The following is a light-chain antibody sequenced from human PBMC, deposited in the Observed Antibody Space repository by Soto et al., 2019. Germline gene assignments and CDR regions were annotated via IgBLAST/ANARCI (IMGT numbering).Light chain of an antibody. CDR2: EVS. J-gene: IGLJ2*01. CDR1: SSDVGGYNY. CDR3: TSYTSSTPVV. V-gene: IGLV2-14*01. Sequence: QSALTQPASVSGSPGQSITISCTGTSSDVGGYNYVSWYQQHPGKAPKLMIYEVSNRPSGVSNRFSGSKSGNTASLTISGPQAEDEAVYYCTSYTSSTPVVFGGGPKL.